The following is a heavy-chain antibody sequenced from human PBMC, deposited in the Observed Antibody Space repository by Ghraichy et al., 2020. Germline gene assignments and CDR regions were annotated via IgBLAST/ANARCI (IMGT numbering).Heavy chain of an antibody. CDR2: INTGSNYI. D-gene: IGHD6-19*01. V-gene: IGHV3-21*01. CDR3: ARERGFAVAGTDY. CDR1: GFTFRSYT. J-gene: IGHJ4*02. Sequence: GGSLRLSCSASGFTFRSYTMNWVRQAPGKGLEWVSTINTGSNYIYYADSVKGRFTISRDNAKNSLYLQMNSLTAEDTAVYYCARERGFAVAGTDYWGLGTLFTVSS.